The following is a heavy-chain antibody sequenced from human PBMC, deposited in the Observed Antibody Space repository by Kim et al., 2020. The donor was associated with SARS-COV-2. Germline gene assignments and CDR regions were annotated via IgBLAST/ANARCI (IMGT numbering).Heavy chain of an antibody. CDR3: ARGPEVIVVVPAASWFDP. CDR2: INPNSGGT. Sequence: ASVKVSCKASGYTFTGYYMHWVRQAPGQGLEWMGWINPNSGGTNYAQKFQGWVTMTRDTSISTAYMELSRLRSDDTAVYYCARGPEVIVVVPAASWFDPWGQGTLVTVSS. J-gene: IGHJ5*02. CDR1: GYTFTGYY. V-gene: IGHV1-2*04. D-gene: IGHD2-2*01.